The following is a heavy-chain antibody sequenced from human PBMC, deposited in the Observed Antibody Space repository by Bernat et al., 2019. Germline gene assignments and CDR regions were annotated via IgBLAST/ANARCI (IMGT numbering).Heavy chain of an antibody. V-gene: IGHV5-51*01. CDR2: IHPGDPDT. CDR3: AGLSPPGVGATSFDY. J-gene: IGHJ4*02. Sequence: EVQLVQSGAEVKKPGESLKISCKGSGYSFTSYWIGWVRQMPGKGLEWMGIIHPGDPDTRYSPSFHGQVTISADKSISTAYLQWGSLKASDTAMYYCAGLSPPGVGATSFDYWGQGTLVTVSS. CDR1: GYSFTSYW. D-gene: IGHD1-26*01.